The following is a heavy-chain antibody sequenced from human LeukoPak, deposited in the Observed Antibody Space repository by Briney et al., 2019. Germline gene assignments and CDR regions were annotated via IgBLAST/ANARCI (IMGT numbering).Heavy chain of an antibody. D-gene: IGHD2-2*01. J-gene: IGHJ6*02. V-gene: IGHV1-46*01. Sequence: ASVKVSCKPSGYTSTDYAINWVRQAPGQGLEWMGIINPSGGSTSYAQKFQGRVTMTRDTSTSTVYMELSSLRSEDTAVYYCAREPVVVPVAFKVDGMDVWGQGTTVTVSS. CDR3: AREPVVVPVAFKVDGMDV. CDR2: INPSGGST. CDR1: GYTSTDYA.